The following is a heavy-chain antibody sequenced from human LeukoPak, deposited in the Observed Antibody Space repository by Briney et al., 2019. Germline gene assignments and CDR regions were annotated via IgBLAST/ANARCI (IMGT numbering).Heavy chain of an antibody. D-gene: IGHD1-26*01. CDR2: ISGSGDST. V-gene: IGHV3-23*01. CDR3: AKGGGSYYYYYMDV. CDR1: GFTFSSYA. J-gene: IGHJ6*03. Sequence: GGSLRLSCAASGFTFSSYAMSWVRQAPGKGLEWVSAISGSGDSTYYADSVKGRFTISRDNSKNTLYLQMNSLRAEDTAVYYCAKGGGSYYYYYMDVWGKGTTVTVSS.